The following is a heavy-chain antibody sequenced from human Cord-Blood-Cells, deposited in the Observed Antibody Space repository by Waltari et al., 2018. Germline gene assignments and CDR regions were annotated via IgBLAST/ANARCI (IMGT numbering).Heavy chain of an antibody. J-gene: IGHJ4*02. D-gene: IGHD3-10*01. Sequence: QVQLQQSGPGLVKPSQTLSLTCAISGDSVSSHRAAWNWLRPSPYTGLAWLGRIYYRSKWYNDYAVSVKSRITLHPDTSKIQFSLKLHSVTPEDTALYYCARAPGGRLGFDYWGQGSLVTVSS. CDR2: IYYRSKWYN. V-gene: IGHV6-1*01. CDR1: GDSVSSHRAA. CDR3: ARAPGGRLGFDY.